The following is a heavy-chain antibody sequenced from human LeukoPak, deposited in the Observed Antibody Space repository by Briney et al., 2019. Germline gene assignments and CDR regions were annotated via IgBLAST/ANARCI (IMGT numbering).Heavy chain of an antibody. CDR3: AREGGFSDSQFDY. J-gene: IGHJ4*02. V-gene: IGHV1-2*02. Sequence: GASVKVSCKASGYTFTGYYMHWVRQAPGQGLEWMGWINPNSGGTNYAQKLQGRVTMTRDTSISTAYMELSRLRSDDTAVYYCAREGGFSDSQFDYWGQGTLVTVSS. CDR2: INPNSGGT. CDR1: GYTFTGYY. D-gene: IGHD3-16*01.